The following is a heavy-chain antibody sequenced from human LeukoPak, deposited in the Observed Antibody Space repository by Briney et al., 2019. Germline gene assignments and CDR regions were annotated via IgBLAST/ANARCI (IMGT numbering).Heavy chain of an antibody. D-gene: IGHD4-17*01. V-gene: IGHV4-59*01. CDR1: GGSIGTYY. CDR2: ISHSGST. CDR3: ARGLRPRDYYYYGLDV. Sequence: SETLSLTCTVSGGSIGTYYWSWIRQPPGKGLEWIGCISHSGSTDYNPSLKSRLTMSVDTSKNQFFLKLTSVTAADTAMYYCARGLRPRDYYYYGLDVWGPGTTVTVSS. J-gene: IGHJ6*02.